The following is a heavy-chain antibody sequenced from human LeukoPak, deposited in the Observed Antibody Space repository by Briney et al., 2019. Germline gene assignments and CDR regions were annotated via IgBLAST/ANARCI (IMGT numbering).Heavy chain of an antibody. CDR2: FSRSGSYT. J-gene: IGHJ4*02. CDR1: GFSFSTYE. D-gene: IGHD1-26*01. Sequence: GGSLRLSCAASGFSFSTYEMNWVRQAPGKGLEWVSYFSRSGSYTYYAASVKGRFTISRDDAKSSLYLQMNSLRAEDTALYFCARSTILNAFDSWGQGILVTASS. CDR3: ARSTILNAFDS. V-gene: IGHV3-48*03.